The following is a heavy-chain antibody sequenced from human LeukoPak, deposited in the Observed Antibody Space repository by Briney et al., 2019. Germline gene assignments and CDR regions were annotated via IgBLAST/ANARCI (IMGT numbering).Heavy chain of an antibody. CDR3: ARDTPRADTAMVIRYFDY. CDR2: ISGSGGST. D-gene: IGHD5-18*01. V-gene: IGHV3-23*01. CDR1: GFTFSSNG. Sequence: GGSLRLSCAASGFTFSSNGMSWVRQAPGQGLEWVSAISGSGGSTNYADSVRGRFTIARDNSKNTLYLQMNSLRADDTAVYYCARDTPRADTAMVIRYFDYWGQGTLVTVSS. J-gene: IGHJ4*02.